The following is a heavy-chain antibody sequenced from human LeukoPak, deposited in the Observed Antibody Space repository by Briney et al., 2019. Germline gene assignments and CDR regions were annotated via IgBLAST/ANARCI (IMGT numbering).Heavy chain of an antibody. CDR3: AKSPGYYYDSSGYYNWFDP. Sequence: WXSXXSWXSXSIAYADSVKRRFTISRDNAKNSLYLQMNSLRAEDTALYYCAKSPGYYYDSSGYYNWFDPWGQGTLVTVSS. V-gene: IGHV3-9*01. D-gene: IGHD3-22*01. J-gene: IGHJ5*02. CDR2: XSWXSXSI.